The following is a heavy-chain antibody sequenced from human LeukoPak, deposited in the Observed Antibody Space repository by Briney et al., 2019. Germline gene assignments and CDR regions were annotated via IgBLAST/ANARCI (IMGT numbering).Heavy chain of an antibody. CDR1: GGSISSYY. CDR2: IYTSGST. Sequence: SETLSLTCTVSGGSISSYYWSWIRQPAGKGLEWIGRIYTSGSTNYNPSLKSRVTMSVDTSKNQFSLKLSSVTAADTAVYYCARGTYYYDSSGYYAFDIWGQGTMVTVSS. D-gene: IGHD3-22*01. J-gene: IGHJ3*02. CDR3: ARGTYYYDSSGYYAFDI. V-gene: IGHV4-4*07.